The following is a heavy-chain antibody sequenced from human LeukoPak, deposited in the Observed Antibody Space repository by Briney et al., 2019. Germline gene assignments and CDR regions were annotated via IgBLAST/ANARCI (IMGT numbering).Heavy chain of an antibody. Sequence: PGGSLSLSCAASGFTFSSYGMHWVRQAPGKGLEWVAVISYDGSNKYYADSVKGRFTISRDNSKNTLYLQMNSLRAEDTAVYYCAKARVVTELDYWGQGTLVTVSS. CDR1: GFTFSSYG. CDR2: ISYDGSNK. CDR3: AKARVVTELDY. D-gene: IGHD1-26*01. V-gene: IGHV3-30*18. J-gene: IGHJ4*02.